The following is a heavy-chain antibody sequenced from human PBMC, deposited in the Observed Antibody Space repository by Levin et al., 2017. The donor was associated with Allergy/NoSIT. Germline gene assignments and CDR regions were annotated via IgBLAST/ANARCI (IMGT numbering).Heavy chain of an antibody. D-gene: IGHD2-15*01. J-gene: IGHJ4*02. CDR3: ARDSGLAAFDY. Sequence: GGSLRLSYAASGFPFSSYAMSWVRQAPGKGPEWVATIRFDGSEEFYVDSVKGRFTISRDNANNFLYLQMNTLRAEDTAVYYCARDSGLAAFDYWGQGTLVTVSS. V-gene: IGHV3-7*01. CDR2: IRFDGSEE. CDR1: GFPFSSYA.